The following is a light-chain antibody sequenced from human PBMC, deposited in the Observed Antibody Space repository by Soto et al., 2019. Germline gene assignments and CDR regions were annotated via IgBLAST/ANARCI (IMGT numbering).Light chain of an antibody. V-gene: IGKV3-20*01. CDR3: QHYGSSGT. J-gene: IGKJ1*01. CDR2: GAS. CDR1: QSVSNNY. Sequence: EIVLTPTPGTLSLSPVERATLSCRASQSVSNNYLAWYQQTPGQAPRLLIYGASNRATGLPDRFSGSGSGTDFTLTISRLDPDVFALYYCQHYGSSGTFGQGTKVDIK.